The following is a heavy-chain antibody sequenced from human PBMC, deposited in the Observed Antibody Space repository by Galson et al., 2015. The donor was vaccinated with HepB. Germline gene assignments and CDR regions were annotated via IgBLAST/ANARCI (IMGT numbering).Heavy chain of an antibody. V-gene: IGHV4-59*01. CDR2: IYYSGST. D-gene: IGHD3-9*01. CDR3: ARGGNYDILTGYDYYFDY. Sequence: TLSLTCTVSGGSISSYYWSWIRQPPGKGLEWIGYIYYSGSTNYNPSLKSRVTISVDTSKNQFSLKLSSVTAADTAVYYCARGGNYDILTGYDYYFDYWGQGTLVTVSS. CDR1: GGSISSYY. J-gene: IGHJ4*02.